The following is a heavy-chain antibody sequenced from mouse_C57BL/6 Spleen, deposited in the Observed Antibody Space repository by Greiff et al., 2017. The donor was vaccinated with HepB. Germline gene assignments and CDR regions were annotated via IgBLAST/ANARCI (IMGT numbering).Heavy chain of an antibody. CDR1: GYAFSSSW. J-gene: IGHJ2*01. CDR2: IYPGDGDT. Sequence: VQLQQSGPELVKPGASVKISCKASGYAFSSSWMNWVKQRPGKGLEWIGRIYPGDGDTNYNGKFKGKATLTADKSSSTAYMQLSSLTSEDSAVYVWARGRYYRNSFDYWGQGTTLTVSS. D-gene: IGHD2-5*01. V-gene: IGHV1-82*01. CDR3: ARGRYYRNSFDY.